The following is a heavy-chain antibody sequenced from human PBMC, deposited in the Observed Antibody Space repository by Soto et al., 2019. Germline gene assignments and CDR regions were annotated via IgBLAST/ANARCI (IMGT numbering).Heavy chain of an antibody. V-gene: IGHV1-46*01. CDR3: ARGSFYHDTSGPYYFDL. D-gene: IGHD2-15*01. CDR1: GYILSSYN. J-gene: IGHJ4*01. CDR2: INPSGGGT. Sequence: SVKVSCKASGYILSSYNMHWVRQAPGQGLEWMGIINPSGGGTSYAQKFQDRVTMTRDTSTSTVYMELSSLRSEDTAVYYCARGSFYHDTSGPYYFDLWG.